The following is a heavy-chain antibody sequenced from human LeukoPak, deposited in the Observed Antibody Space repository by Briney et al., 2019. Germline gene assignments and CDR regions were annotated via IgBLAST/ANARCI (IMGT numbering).Heavy chain of an antibody. Sequence: GGYLRLSCEASGLAFRTYAFHWVRQAPGKGLEYVSAISSDGGTTYYRDSVKGRFTISRDNSKNTLYLQMGSLRAEDMAVYYCARAIHSSGYPPVDYWGQGTLVTVSS. D-gene: IGHD3-22*01. CDR1: GLAFRTYA. CDR3: ARAIHSSGYPPVDY. CDR2: ISSDGGTT. J-gene: IGHJ4*02. V-gene: IGHV3-64*02.